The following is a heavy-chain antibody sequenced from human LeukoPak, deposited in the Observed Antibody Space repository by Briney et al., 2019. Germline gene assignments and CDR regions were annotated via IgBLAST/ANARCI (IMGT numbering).Heavy chain of an antibody. V-gene: IGHV1-2*02. D-gene: IGHD3-10*01. CDR1: GYTFTGYY. J-gene: IGHJ4*02. CDR3: ARAGGFGSWTPYDC. Sequence: GASVKVSCKASGYTFTGYYMHWVRQAPGQGLEWMGWINPNSGGTNYAQKFQGRVTMTRDTSISTAYMELSRLRSDDTAVYYCARAGGFGSWTPYDCWGQGTLVTVSS. CDR2: INPNSGGT.